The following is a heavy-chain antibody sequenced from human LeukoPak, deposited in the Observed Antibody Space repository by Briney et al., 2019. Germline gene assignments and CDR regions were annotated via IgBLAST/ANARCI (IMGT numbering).Heavy chain of an antibody. Sequence: PSETLSLTCTVSGGSISSYYWSWIRQPPGKGLEWIGYISYSGSTNYNPSLKSRVTISVDKSKNQFSLKLSSVTAADTAVYYCATGGELLDAFDIWGQGTMVTVSS. J-gene: IGHJ3*02. D-gene: IGHD1-26*01. V-gene: IGHV4-59*12. CDR1: GGSISSYY. CDR2: ISYSGST. CDR3: ATGGELLDAFDI.